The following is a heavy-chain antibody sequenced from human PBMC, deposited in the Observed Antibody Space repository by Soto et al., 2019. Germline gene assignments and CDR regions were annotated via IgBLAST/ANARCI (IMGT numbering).Heavy chain of an antibody. CDR3: ARDRMATTHYYYYGMDV. CDR1: GFTFSSYG. Sequence: QVQLVESGGGVVQPGRSLRLSCAASGFTFSSYGMHWVRQAPGKGLEWVAVIWYDGSNKYYADSVKGRFTISRDNSKNTLYLQMNSLRAEDTAVYYCARDRMATTHYYYYGMDVWGQGTTVTVSS. CDR2: IWYDGSNK. D-gene: IGHD5-12*01. V-gene: IGHV3-33*01. J-gene: IGHJ6*02.